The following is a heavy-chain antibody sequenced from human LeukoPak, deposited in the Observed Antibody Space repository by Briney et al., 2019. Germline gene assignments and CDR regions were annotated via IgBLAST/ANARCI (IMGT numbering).Heavy chain of an antibody. Sequence: PSETLSLTCTVSGGSTSSSSYYWGWIRQPPGKGLEWIGSIYYSGSTYYNPSLKSRVTISVDTSKNQFSLKLSSVTAADTAVYYCARRSPYSSGWTPSAAFDIWGQGTMVTVSS. CDR3: ARRSPYSSGWTPSAAFDI. J-gene: IGHJ3*02. D-gene: IGHD6-19*01. CDR2: IYYSGST. V-gene: IGHV4-39*01. CDR1: GGSTSSSSYY.